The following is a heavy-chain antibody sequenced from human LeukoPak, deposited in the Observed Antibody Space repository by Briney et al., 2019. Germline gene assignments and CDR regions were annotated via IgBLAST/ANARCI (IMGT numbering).Heavy chain of an antibody. Sequence: PGRSLRLSCAASGFTFSSYGMHGVRQAPGKGLEWVAIIWYDGSNTYYVDSVRGRFTISRDNSKNTLYLQVNSLRAEDTAMYYCARDLEIGSSSYYFDHWGQGTLVTVSS. J-gene: IGHJ4*02. V-gene: IGHV3-33*01. CDR2: IWYDGSNT. D-gene: IGHD1-1*01. CDR3: ARDLEIGSSSYYFDH. CDR1: GFTFSSYG.